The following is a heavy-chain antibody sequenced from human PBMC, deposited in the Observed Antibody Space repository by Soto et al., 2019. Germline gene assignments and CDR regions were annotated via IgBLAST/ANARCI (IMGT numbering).Heavy chain of an antibody. CDR1: GFSLSKARMG. CDR2: IFWNDER. Sequence: QVTLKESGPVLVKPTETLTLTCTVSGFSLSKARMGVSWIRQPPGKALEWLAHIFWNDERSYNTSLKSRLTXSXXXSKXQVVLTMTNVDPVDTGTYFCARALREGLPIYYFDSWGQGTLVTVSS. V-gene: IGHV2-26*01. CDR3: ARALREGLPIYYFDS. J-gene: IGHJ4*02. D-gene: IGHD1-26*01.